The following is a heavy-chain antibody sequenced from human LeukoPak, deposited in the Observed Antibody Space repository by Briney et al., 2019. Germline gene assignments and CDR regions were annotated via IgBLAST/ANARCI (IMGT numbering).Heavy chain of an antibody. V-gene: IGHV3-9*01. J-gene: IGHJ6*02. CDR3: AKASRSSYDILTGRAGMDV. CDR2: INWNSGSI. D-gene: IGHD3-9*01. CDR1: GFTFDDYA. Sequence: PGGSLRLSCAASGFTFDDYAMHWVRQAPGKGLEWVSGINWNSGSIGYADSVKGRFTISRDNAKNSLYLQMNSLRAEDTALYYCAKASRSSYDILTGRAGMDVWGQGTTVTVSS.